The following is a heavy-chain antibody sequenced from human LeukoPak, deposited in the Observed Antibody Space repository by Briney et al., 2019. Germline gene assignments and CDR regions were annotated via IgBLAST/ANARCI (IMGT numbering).Heavy chain of an antibody. V-gene: IGHV3-30*03. D-gene: IGHD3-22*01. Sequence: PGGPLRLSCAASGFTFSNYGMHWVRQAPGKGLEWVAIVSLDGSKTYYADSVKGRFTISRDNSKNTLYLQMNSLRSEDTAVYYCARDGDTSGHFSHNDYWGLGTLVTVSS. CDR1: GFTFSNYG. CDR2: VSLDGSKT. J-gene: IGHJ4*02. CDR3: ARDGDTSGHFSHNDY.